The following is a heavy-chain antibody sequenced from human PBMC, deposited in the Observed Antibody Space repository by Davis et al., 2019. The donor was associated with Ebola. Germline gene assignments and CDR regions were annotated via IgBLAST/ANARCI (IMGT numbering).Heavy chain of an antibody. Sequence: ASVKVSCKASGYTFTSYDINWVRQATGQGLEWMGWMNPNSGNTGYAQKFQGRVTMTRDTSTSTVYMELSSLRSEDTAVYYCAREVPIHAARRQNWFDPWGQGTLVTVSS. CDR1: GYTFTSYD. CDR2: MNPNSGNT. J-gene: IGHJ5*02. CDR3: AREVPIHAARRQNWFDP. V-gene: IGHV1-8*01. D-gene: IGHD2-2*01.